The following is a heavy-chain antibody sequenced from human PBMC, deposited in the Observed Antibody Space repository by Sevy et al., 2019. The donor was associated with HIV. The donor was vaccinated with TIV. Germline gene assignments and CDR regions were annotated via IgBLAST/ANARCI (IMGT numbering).Heavy chain of an antibody. CDR3: ARDRGAPPTAILYYSDS. D-gene: IGHD5-18*01. CDR1: GFTFYSHA. CDR2: VSYAGRNK. V-gene: IGHV3-30*09. Sequence: GGSLRLSCVDSGFTFYSHAMHWVRQAPGKGLEWVAAVSYAGRNKYYTDSVNGRFVISRDNSKKTLYLQMNSLRLEDTAVYHCARDRGAPPTAILYYSDSWGQGALVTVSS. J-gene: IGHJ4*02.